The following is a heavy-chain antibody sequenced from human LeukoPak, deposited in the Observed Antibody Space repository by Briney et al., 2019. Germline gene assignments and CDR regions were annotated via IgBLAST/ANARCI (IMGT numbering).Heavy chain of an antibody. CDR3: ARDLAAARLDF. Sequence: GGSLRLSCAASGFTFSNHGMLWLRQAPGKGLEWVANIWYDGRQEYYADTVKGRFTISRDISKNTLYLQMNSLRAEDTAVYYCARDLAAARLDFRGQGTLVTVSS. J-gene: IGHJ4*01. CDR2: IWYDGRQE. CDR1: GFTFSNHG. V-gene: IGHV3-33*01. D-gene: IGHD6-6*01.